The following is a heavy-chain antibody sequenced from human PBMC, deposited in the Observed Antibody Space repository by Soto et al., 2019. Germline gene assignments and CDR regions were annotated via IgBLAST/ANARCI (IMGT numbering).Heavy chain of an antibody. CDR3: ARQKRVAAPLRVAAAGYFDY. CDR1: GGSISSSSYY. V-gene: IGHV4-39*01. CDR2: IYYSGST. J-gene: IGHJ4*02. D-gene: IGHD6-13*01. Sequence: ASETLSLTCTVSGGSISSSSYYWGWIRQPPGKGLEWIGSIYYSGSTYYNPSPKSRVTISVDTSKNQFSLKLSSVTAADTAVYYCARQKRVAAPLRVAAAGYFDYWGQGTLVTSPQ.